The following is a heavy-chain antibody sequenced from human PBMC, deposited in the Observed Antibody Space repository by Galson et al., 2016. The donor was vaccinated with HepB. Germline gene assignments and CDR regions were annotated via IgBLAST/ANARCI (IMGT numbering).Heavy chain of an antibody. CDR2: INHSGST. V-gene: IGHV4-34*01. Sequence: TLSLTCAVYGGSFSGYYWSWIRQPPGKGLEWIGEINHSGSTNYNPSLKSRVTISVDTSKNQFSLKLSSVTAADTAVYYCARGDNPDYGDYASAYYDMDVWGKGTTVTVSS. CDR3: ARGDNPDYGDYASAYYDMDV. D-gene: IGHD4-17*01. J-gene: IGHJ6*03. CDR1: GGSFSGYY.